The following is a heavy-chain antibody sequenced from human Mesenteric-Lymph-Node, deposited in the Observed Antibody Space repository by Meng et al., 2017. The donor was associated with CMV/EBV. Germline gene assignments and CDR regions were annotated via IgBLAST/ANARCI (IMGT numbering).Heavy chain of an antibody. Sequence: GGSLRLSCAASGFTFSSYAMSWVRQAPGKGLEWVSAISGSGGSTYYADSVKGRFTISRDNSKNTLYLQMNSLRAEDTAVYYCARDGPPLVEVYGMDVWGQGTTVTVSS. CDR1: GFTFSSYA. CDR3: ARDGPPLVEVYGMDV. CDR2: ISGSGGST. V-gene: IGHV3-23*01. D-gene: IGHD2-21*01. J-gene: IGHJ6*02.